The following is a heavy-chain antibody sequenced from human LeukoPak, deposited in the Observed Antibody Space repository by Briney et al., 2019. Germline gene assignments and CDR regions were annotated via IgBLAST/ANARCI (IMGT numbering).Heavy chain of an antibody. CDR1: GFTFSSYS. D-gene: IGHD2-15*01. Sequence: GGSLRLSCAASGFTFSSYSMNWVRQAPGKGLEWVSYISSSSSTIYYADSVKGRFTISRDNAKNSLCLQMNSLRAEDTAVYYCARGKLGYCSGGSCSLGFDYWGQGTLVTVSS. J-gene: IGHJ4*02. CDR2: ISSSSSTI. V-gene: IGHV3-48*04. CDR3: ARGKLGYCSGGSCSLGFDY.